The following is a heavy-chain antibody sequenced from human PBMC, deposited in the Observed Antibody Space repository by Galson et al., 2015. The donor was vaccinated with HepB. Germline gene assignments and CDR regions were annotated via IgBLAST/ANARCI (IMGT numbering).Heavy chain of an antibody. Sequence: SVKVSCKASGGTFSSYAISWVRQAPGQGLEWMGGIIPIFGTANYAQKFQGRVTITADKSTSTAYMELSSLRSEDTAVYYCARGGDIVVVVAARHDAFDIWGQGTMVTVSS. CDR3: ARGGDIVVVVAARHDAFDI. D-gene: IGHD2-15*01. CDR1: GGTFSSYA. J-gene: IGHJ3*02. CDR2: IIPIFGTA. V-gene: IGHV1-69*06.